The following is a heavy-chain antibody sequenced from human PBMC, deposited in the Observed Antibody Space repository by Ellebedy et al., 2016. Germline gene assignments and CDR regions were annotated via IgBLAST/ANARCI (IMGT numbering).Heavy chain of an antibody. CDR1: GFDFNIYD. V-gene: IGHV3-13*04. J-gene: IGHJ3*02. CDR2: IDTAGET. CDR3: ARSFLILWHGESYVAFDI. Sequence: GESLKISXAASGFDFNIYDMHWVRQAAGKGLEWVSSIDTAGETSYTGSVQGRFTVSRENAKNSVHLQMDRLRAGDTAVYYCARSFLILWHGESYVAFDIWGQGTMVTVSS. D-gene: IGHD3-10*01.